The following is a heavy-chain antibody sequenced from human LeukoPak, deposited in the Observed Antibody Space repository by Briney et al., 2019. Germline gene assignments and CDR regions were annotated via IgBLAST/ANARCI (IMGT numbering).Heavy chain of an antibody. V-gene: IGHV1-2*04. D-gene: IGHD6-13*01. CDR1: GYTFTGYY. CDR2: INPNSGGT. J-gene: IGHJ4*02. Sequence: ASVKVSCKASGYTFTGYYMHWVRQAPGQGLEWMGWINPNSGGTNYAQKFQGWVTMTRDTSISTAYMELSRLRSDDTAVYYCARDLGSSSSWSREMDYWGQGTLVTVSS. CDR3: ARDLGSSSSWSREMDY.